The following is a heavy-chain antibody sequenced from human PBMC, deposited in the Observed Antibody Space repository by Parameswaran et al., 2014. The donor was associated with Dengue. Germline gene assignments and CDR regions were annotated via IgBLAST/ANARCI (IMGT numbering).Heavy chain of an antibody. CDR3: ASTAAAGTDMMDY. J-gene: IGHJ4*02. D-gene: IGHD6-13*01. Sequence: WIRQPPGKGLEWVAVIWYDGSNKYYADSVKGRFTISRDNSKNTLYLQMNSLRAEDTAVYYCASTAAAGTDMMDYWGQGTLVTVSS. CDR2: IWYDGSNK. V-gene: IGHV3-33*01.